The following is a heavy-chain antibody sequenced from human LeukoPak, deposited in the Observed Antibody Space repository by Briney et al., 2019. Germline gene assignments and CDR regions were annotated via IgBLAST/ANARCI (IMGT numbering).Heavy chain of an antibody. D-gene: IGHD5-18*01. CDR2: ISYDGSNK. J-gene: IGHJ4*02. CDR3: ARDRDTRVGPTDINY. CDR1: GFTFSNYA. V-gene: IGHV3-30*04. Sequence: PGGSLRLSCAASGFTFSNYAMHWVRQAPGKGLEWVAVISYDGSNKYYADSVKGRFTISRDNSKNTVYLQMNSLRAEDTAVYYCARDRDTRVGPTDINYWGQGTLVTVSS.